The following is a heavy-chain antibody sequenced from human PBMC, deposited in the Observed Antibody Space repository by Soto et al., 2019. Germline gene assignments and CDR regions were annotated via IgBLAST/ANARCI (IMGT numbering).Heavy chain of an antibody. J-gene: IGHJ4*02. V-gene: IGHV3-23*01. CDR3: AKDSYDSIGYCLDY. CDR2: ISGSGGST. D-gene: IGHD3-22*01. CDR1: GFTFSSYA. Sequence: GGSLRLSCAASGFTFSSYAMSWVRQAPGKGLEWVSAISGSGGSTYYADSVKGRFTISRDNPKNTLYLQMNSLRAEDTAVYYCAKDSYDSIGYCLDYWGQGTLVTVSS.